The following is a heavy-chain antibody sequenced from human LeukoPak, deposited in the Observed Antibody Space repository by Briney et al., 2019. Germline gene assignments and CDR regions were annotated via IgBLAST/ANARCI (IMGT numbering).Heavy chain of an antibody. CDR3: PKHRDTAMVVPPAADY. CDR2: ISYYGSIK. V-gene: IGHV3-30*18. CDR1: AFTFSTYG. Sequence: PGGSLRLSCAAWAFTFSTYGMHWVGQAPGKGLEWVAVISYYGSIKHSPPSVTPPFTISTDNSKTTLYLQMNSLTAEDTAVYYCPKHRDTAMVVPPAADYWGQGTLVTVSS. J-gene: IGHJ4*02. D-gene: IGHD5-18*01.